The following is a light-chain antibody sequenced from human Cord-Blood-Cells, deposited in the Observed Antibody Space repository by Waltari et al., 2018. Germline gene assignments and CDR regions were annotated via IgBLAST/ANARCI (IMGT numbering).Light chain of an antibody. J-gene: IGKJ2*01. CDR1: QSVSSSY. Sequence: ENVLTQSPGTLSVSPGETATLSCRASQSVSSSYLAWYQQKPGQAPRLLIYGASSRATGIPDRFSGSGSGTDFPLTISRLEPDDFAVYYCQQYGSSPPYTFGQGTKLEMK. V-gene: IGKV3-20*01. CDR2: GAS. CDR3: QQYGSSPPYT.